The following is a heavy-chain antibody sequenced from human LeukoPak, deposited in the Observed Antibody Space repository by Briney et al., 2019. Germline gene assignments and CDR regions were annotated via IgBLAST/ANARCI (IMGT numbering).Heavy chain of an antibody. CDR1: GFTFRTSW. CDR3: ARDQRPGWGEYFQH. J-gene: IGHJ1*01. CDR2: IWYDGSNK. D-gene: IGHD3-16*01. Sequence: GGSLRLSCAASGFTFRTSWMHWLRQAPGKGLEWVAVIWYDGSNKYYADSVKGRFTISRDNSKNTVYLQMNSLRAEDTAVYYCARDQRPGWGEYFQHWGQGTLVTVSS. V-gene: IGHV3-33*08.